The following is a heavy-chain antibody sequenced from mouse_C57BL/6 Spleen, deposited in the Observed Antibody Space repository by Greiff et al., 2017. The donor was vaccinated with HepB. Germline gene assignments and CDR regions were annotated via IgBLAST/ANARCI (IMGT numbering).Heavy chain of an antibody. CDR1: GYTFTDYE. D-gene: IGHD1-1*01. Sequence: VQLQQSGAELVRPGASVTLSCKASGYTFTDYEIHWVKQTPVHGLEWIGAIDPETGGTAYNQKFKGKAILTADKSSSTAYMELRSLTSEDSAVYYCTRGDYGSSAWFAYWGQGTLVTVSA. J-gene: IGHJ3*01. V-gene: IGHV1-15*01. CDR3: TRGDYGSSAWFAY. CDR2: IDPETGGT.